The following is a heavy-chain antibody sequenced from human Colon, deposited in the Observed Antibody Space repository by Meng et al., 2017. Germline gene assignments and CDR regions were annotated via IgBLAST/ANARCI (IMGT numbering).Heavy chain of an antibody. D-gene: IGHD1-26*01. J-gene: IGHJ4*02. CDR3: ARDHMGSLNY. Sequence: VQLQASGPGLVWASATLSLICSVSGGSVSSAGYQWSWIRQPPGKGLEWIGYASTNYNPSLKSRVNISVDTSKNQFSLRLTSVTAADTAVYYCARDHMGSLNYWGQGILVTVSS. CDR2: AST. CDR1: GGSVSSAGYQ. V-gene: IGHV4-61*08.